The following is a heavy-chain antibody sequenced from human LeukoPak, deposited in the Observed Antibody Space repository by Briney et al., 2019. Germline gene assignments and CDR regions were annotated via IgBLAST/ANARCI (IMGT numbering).Heavy chain of an antibody. J-gene: IGHJ4*02. CDR3: ASTSGWYEPIDY. CDR1: GFTFSSYE. D-gene: IGHD6-19*01. CDR2: INSDGGTI. Sequence: GGSLRLSCAASGFTFSSYEMNWVRQAPGKGLEWVSYINSDGGTIYYADSVKGRFTISRDNAKNSLYLQMNSLRAEDTAVYYCASTSGWYEPIDYWGQGTLVTVSS. V-gene: IGHV3-48*03.